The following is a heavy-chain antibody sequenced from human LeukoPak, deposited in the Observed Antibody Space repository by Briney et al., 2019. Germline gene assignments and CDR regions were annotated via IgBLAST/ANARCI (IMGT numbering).Heavy chain of an antibody. CDR3: ARRGYSYGPFDY. Sequence: PGGSLRLSCAASGFTFSSYSMNWVRQAPGKGLEWIGEINHSGSTNYNPSLKSRVTISVDTSKNQFSLKLSSVTAADTAVYYCARRGYSYGPFDYWGQGTLVTVSS. CDR1: GFTFSSYS. V-gene: IGHV4-34*01. J-gene: IGHJ4*02. D-gene: IGHD5-18*01. CDR2: INHSGST.